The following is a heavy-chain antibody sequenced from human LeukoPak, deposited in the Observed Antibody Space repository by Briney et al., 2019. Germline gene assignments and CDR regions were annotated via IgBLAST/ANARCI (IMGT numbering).Heavy chain of an antibody. Sequence: ASVTVSCKASEGTFNSYGISWVRQAPGQGLEWMGRIIPILGITNYAQKFQGRVTITADKSTNTAYMELSSLRSEDTAVFYCARDLRGSSSWYDYWGQGTLVTVSS. CDR1: EGTFNSYG. CDR3: ARDLRGSSSWYDY. CDR2: IIPILGIT. V-gene: IGHV1-69*04. D-gene: IGHD6-13*01. J-gene: IGHJ4*02.